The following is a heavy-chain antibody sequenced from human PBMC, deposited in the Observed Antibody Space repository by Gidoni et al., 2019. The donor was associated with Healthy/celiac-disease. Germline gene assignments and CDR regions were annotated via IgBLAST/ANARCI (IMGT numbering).Heavy chain of an antibody. CDR2: IYYSGST. V-gene: IGHV4-61*01. J-gene: IGHJ4*02. CDR1: GGSVSSGSDY. D-gene: IGHD3-9*01. CDR3: ARVYDILTGDYDY. Sequence: QVQLQESGPGLVKPSETLSLTCTVSGGSVSSGSDYWSWIRQPPGKGLEWIGYIYYSGSTNYNPSLKSRVTISVDTSKNQFSLKLSSVTAADTAVYYCARVYDILTGDYDYWGQGTLVTVSS.